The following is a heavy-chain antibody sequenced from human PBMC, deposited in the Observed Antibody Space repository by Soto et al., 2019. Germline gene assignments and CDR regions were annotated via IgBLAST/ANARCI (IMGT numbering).Heavy chain of an antibody. J-gene: IGHJ5*02. CDR2: VYYTRNT. D-gene: IGHD2-15*01. V-gene: IGHV4-59*02. CDR1: GGSVSSGY. CDR3: ARVIFTCCGGICYHADGFDP. Sequence: QVLLQESGPELVKPSETLSLICNVSGGSVSSGYWTWIRQPPGKGLEWIGYVYYTRNTNYNPSLRSRVSISVDTSKYQLSLKLTSVTAADTAVYYCARVIFTCCGGICYHADGFDPWGQGTLVTVSS.